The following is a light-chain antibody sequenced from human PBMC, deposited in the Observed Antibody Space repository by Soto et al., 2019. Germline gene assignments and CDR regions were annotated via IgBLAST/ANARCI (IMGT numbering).Light chain of an antibody. CDR2: DAS. J-gene: IGKJ1*01. CDR3: LQYGISPRT. Sequence: EIVLTQSPGTLSLSPGERATLSCRASQSVSSSYLAWYQQKPGQAPSLLIYDASSRATGIPDRFSGSGTGTDYSLIISRLEPEDFSVYSCLQYGISPRTFGQGTKVEIK. CDR1: QSVSSSY. V-gene: IGKV3-20*01.